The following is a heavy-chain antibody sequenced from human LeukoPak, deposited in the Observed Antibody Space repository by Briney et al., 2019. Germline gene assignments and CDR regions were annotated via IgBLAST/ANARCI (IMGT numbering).Heavy chain of an antibody. CDR1: GFTFDDYA. D-gene: IGHD3-22*01. CDR3: AKVIGYAESGYLTSAVDY. V-gene: IGHV3-9*01. J-gene: IGHJ4*02. Sequence: GGSLRLSCAASGFTFDDYAMHWVRQAPGKGLEWVSGISWNSGSIGYADSVKGRFTISRDNAKNSLYLQMNSLRAEDTAVYYCAKVIGYAESGYLTSAVDYWGQGTLVTVSS. CDR2: ISWNSGSI.